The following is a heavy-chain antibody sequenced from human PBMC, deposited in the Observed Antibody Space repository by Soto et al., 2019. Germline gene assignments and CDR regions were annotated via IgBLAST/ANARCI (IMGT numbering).Heavy chain of an antibody. CDR2: ISAYNGNT. Sequence: ASVKVSCKASGYTFNSYAISWVRQAPGQGLEWMGWISAYNGNTNYAEKLQDRVTMTTDTSTSTAYMEMRSLRSDDTAVYYCARLAMVPKVWYFDYWGQGTLVTVSS. D-gene: IGHD3-10*01. CDR3: ARLAMVPKVWYFDY. V-gene: IGHV1-18*01. J-gene: IGHJ4*02. CDR1: GYTFNSYA.